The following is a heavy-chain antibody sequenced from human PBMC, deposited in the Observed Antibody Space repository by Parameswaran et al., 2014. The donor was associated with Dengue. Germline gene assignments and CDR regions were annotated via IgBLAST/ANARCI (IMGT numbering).Heavy chain of an antibody. CDR3: ARARRTVTEIDP. V-gene: IGHV1-2*04. D-gene: IGHD4-17*01. J-gene: IGHJ5*02. Sequence: WVRQAPGQGLEWMGWINLKNGGTNYAHKFQGWVTLTRDTSISTAYMEVSRLKSDDTAVYFCARARRTVTEIDPWGQGTLVTVSS. CDR2: INLKNGGT.